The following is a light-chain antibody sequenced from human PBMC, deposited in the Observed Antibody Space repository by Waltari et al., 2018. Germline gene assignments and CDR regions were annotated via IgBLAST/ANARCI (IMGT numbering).Light chain of an antibody. V-gene: IGKV1-6*01. Sequence: ALQMTQSPSPPSASVGDIVTHTCRASQGIRNDLGWYQQKPGKAPKFLIYAASSLQSGVPSRFSGSGSGTDFTLTISSLQPEDFATYYCLQDYSYPYTFGQGTKLEIK. CDR1: QGIRND. J-gene: IGKJ2*01. CDR2: AAS. CDR3: LQDYSYPYT.